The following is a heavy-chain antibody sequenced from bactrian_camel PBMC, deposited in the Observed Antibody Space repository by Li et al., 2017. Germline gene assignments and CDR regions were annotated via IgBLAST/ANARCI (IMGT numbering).Heavy chain of an antibody. CDR2: IHPHGAT. J-gene: IGHJ6*01. CDR3: AATDWAGSGAICLLLRRSSFGY. Sequence: HVQLVESGGGSVQAGGSLKLSCTASGPVFSNCAMGWYRQSVGKERELVSTIHPHGATTYADSVRGRFTISQDNAKNTLYLQMNCLRPEDTAMYYCAATDWAGSGAICLLLRRSSFGYWGQGTQVTVS. V-gene: IGHV3S53*01. D-gene: IGHD2*01. CDR1: GPVFSNCA.